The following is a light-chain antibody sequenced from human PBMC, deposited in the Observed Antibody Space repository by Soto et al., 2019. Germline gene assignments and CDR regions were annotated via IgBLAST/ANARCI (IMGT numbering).Light chain of an antibody. Sequence: CALTQPPSASGSPGQSVTISCTGTSSDVGGYNYVSWYQQHPGKAPKLMIYEVSKRPSGVPDRFSGSKSGNTASLTVSGLPAEDEADYYCSSYAGSRVFGGGTKLTVL. CDR3: SSYAGSRV. CDR1: SSDVGGYNY. V-gene: IGLV2-8*01. J-gene: IGLJ2*01. CDR2: EVS.